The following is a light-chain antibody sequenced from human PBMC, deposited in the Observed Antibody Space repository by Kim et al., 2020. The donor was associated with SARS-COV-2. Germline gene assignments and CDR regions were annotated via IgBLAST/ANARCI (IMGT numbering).Light chain of an antibody. CDR1: RSLRAGS. CDR3: HHVSSSPYYP. Sequence: SPRDKATLSCRASRSLRAGSLTWYQQEPGQAPRLLMFRSSTRATGIPNRFSGSEAGTDFILTINKLGPENSSSFYCHHVSSSPYYPFGQGTKLGI. J-gene: IGKJ2*01. V-gene: IGKV3-20*01. CDR2: RSS.